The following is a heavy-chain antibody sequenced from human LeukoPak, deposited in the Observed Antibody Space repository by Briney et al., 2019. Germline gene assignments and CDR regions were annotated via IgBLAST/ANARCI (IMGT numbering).Heavy chain of an antibody. V-gene: IGHV3-74*01. J-gene: IGHJ4*02. CDR2: INTDGSRI. CDR1: GFTFSNYW. D-gene: IGHD6-13*01. Sequence: AGGSLRLSCAASGFTFSNYWMHWVRQAPGKGLVWVSRINTDGSRITYADSVKGRFTISRDNSKNTLYLQMNSLRAEDTAVYYCATGKAAAGTTTHFDYWGQGTLVTVSS. CDR3: ATGKAAAGTTTHFDY.